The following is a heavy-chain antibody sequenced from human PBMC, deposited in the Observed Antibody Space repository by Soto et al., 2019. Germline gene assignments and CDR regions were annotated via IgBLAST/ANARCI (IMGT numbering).Heavy chain of an antibody. CDR3: AIHFDYLRGSLKIDY. CDR1: GGSISSSSYY. CDR2: IYYSGST. V-gene: IGHV4-39*01. Sequence: SETLSLTCTVSGGSISSSSYYWGWIRQPPGKGLEWIGSIYYSGSTYYNPSLKSRVTISVDTSKNQFSLKLSSVTAADTAVYYCAIHFDYLRGSLKIDYRGQGTLVTVSS. J-gene: IGHJ4*02. D-gene: IGHD3-16*01.